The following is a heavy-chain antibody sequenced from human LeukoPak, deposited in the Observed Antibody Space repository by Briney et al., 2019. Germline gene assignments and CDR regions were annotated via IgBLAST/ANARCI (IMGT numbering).Heavy chain of an antibody. CDR3: ARDHSPKWGSGERYFDY. CDR1: GFTFNTYG. CDR2: MRSDGTDI. J-gene: IGHJ4*02. D-gene: IGHD7-27*01. Sequence: PGRSLRLSCAASGFTFNTYGMHWVRQAPGKGLEWVAVMRSDGTDIYYTDSVKGRFTISRDNSKNTLYLQMDSLRAEDTAVYYCARDHSPKWGSGERYFDYWGQGTLVTVSS. V-gene: IGHV3-33*08.